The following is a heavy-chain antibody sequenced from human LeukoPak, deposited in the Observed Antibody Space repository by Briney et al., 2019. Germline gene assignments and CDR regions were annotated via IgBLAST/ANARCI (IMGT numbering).Heavy chain of an antibody. D-gene: IGHD3-22*01. Sequence: ASVKVSCKASGYTFTNYAMNWVRQAPGQGLEWMGWINTNTGNPTYAQGFTGRFVFSLDTSVSTAYLQISSLKAEDTAVYYCARTTYYYDSSGPQHEAFDIWGQGTMVTVSS. J-gene: IGHJ3*02. V-gene: IGHV7-4-1*02. CDR2: INTNTGNP. CDR3: ARTTYYYDSSGPQHEAFDI. CDR1: GYTFTNYA.